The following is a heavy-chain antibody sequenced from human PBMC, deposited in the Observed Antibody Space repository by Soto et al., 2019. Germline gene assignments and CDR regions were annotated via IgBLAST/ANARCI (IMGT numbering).Heavy chain of an antibody. J-gene: IGHJ6*02. CDR2: IYYSGST. Sequence: SETLSLTCTVSGGSLSSGGYYWSWIRQHPGKGLEWIGYIYYSGSTYYNPSLKSRVTISVDTSKNQFSLKLSSVTAADTAVYYCASSMVRGVLFYYYYGMDVWGQGTTVTVS. CDR1: GGSLSSGGYY. V-gene: IGHV4-31*03. D-gene: IGHD3-10*01. CDR3: ASSMVRGVLFYYYYGMDV.